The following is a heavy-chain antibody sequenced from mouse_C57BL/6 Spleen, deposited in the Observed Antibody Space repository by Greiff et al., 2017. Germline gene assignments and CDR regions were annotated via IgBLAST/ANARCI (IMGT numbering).Heavy chain of an antibody. D-gene: IGHD1-1*01. V-gene: IGHV3-6*01. Sequence: EVQLQESGPGLVKPSQSLSLTCSVTGYSITSGYYWNWIRQFPGNKLEWMGYISYDGSNNYNPSLKNRISITRDTSKNQFFLKLNSVTTEDTATYYCARGINYGSSHFDYWGQGTTLTVSS. J-gene: IGHJ2*01. CDR1: GYSITSGYY. CDR3: ARGINYGSSHFDY. CDR2: ISYDGSN.